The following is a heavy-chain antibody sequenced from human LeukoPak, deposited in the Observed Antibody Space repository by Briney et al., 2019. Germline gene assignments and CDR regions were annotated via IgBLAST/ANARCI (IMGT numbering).Heavy chain of an antibody. D-gene: IGHD5-24*01. CDR3: AGGPHNYYFYY. J-gene: IGHJ4*01. V-gene: IGHV4-59*01. Sequence: PSETLSLTCTVSGGSISSDYWSWIRQPPGKGLEWIGYVYYSGSTNCNPSLKSRVTISVDTSKNQFSLKLSSVTTADTAVYYCAGGPHNYYFYYWGQGTLFTVSS. CDR2: VYYSGST. CDR1: GGSISSDY.